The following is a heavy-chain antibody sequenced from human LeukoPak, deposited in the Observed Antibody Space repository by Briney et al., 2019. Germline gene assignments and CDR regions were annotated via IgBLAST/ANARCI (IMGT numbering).Heavy chain of an antibody. V-gene: IGHV3-72*01. D-gene: IGHD6-19*01. Sequence: GGSLRLSCEGSGFTFSDHHMGWVRQAPGMGLEWVGRGPARNKPNSFSTQYAKSVTGSFTISRDDSNTSLYLQISSLTTEDTAMYSCTRVLTTDRGWYTFEFWGQGVLVTVSS. CDR1: GFTFSDHH. J-gene: IGHJ4*02. CDR2: ARNKPNSFST. CDR3: TRVLTTDRGWYTFEF.